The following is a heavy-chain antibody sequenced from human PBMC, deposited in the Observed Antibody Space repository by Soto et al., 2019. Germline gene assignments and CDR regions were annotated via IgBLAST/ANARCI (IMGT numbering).Heavy chain of an antibody. J-gene: IGHJ4*02. CDR3: AKTGGLTYDSSGYYSF. CDR2: IIPIFGTA. D-gene: IGHD3-22*01. V-gene: IGHV1-69*06. Sequence: SVKVSSKAPGGTFSSYSISWVRHSPGQGLEWMGGIIPIFGTANYAQKFQGRVTITADKSTSTAYMELSSLRSEDTAVYYCAKTGGLTYDSSGYYSFWGQGTLVTVSS. CDR1: GGTFSSYS.